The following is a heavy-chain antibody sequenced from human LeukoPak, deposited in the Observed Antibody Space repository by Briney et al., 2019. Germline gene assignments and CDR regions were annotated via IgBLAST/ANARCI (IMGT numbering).Heavy chain of an antibody. CDR1: GGSINSGGYY. CDR3: ARMESSGYSLPDY. V-gene: IGHV4-31*03. J-gene: IGHJ4*02. Sequence: SQTLSLTCPVSGGSINSGGYYWNWIRQLPGKGLEWICYIYYSGNTHYNPSLKSRVTISVDTSKNQFSLKLSSVTAADTAVYYCARMESSGYSLPDYWGQGTQVTVSS. CDR2: IYYSGNT. D-gene: IGHD3-22*01.